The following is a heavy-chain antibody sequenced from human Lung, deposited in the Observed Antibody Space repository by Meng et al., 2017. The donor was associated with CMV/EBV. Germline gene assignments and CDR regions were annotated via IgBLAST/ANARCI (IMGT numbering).Heavy chain of an antibody. CDR3: ARGPSITVGGVIIWPLED. D-gene: IGHD3-16*02. CDR2: ITPAIETA. Sequence: SVKVSCKASGGTFRSTSLMWVRQAPGQGLEWMGGITPAIETADYAQKFRDRVTITMDDSATTAYMEMNSLRSEDTAVYFCARGPSITVGGVIIWPLEDWGQGTXVTVSS. V-gene: IGHV1-69*05. CDR1: GGTFRSTS. J-gene: IGHJ4*02.